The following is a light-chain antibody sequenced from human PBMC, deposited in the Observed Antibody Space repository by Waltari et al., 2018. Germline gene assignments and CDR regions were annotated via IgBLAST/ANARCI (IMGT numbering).Light chain of an antibody. CDR3: QQYMNWPRT. Sequence: EIVMTQSPATLSVSPGERVPLPCRASQNVYTNLAWYQQKPGQAPRLLIDGASTRATDIPARFSGSGSGTEFTLTISSLESEDFAIFYCQQYMNWPRTFGQGTKVEIK. CDR2: GAS. J-gene: IGKJ1*01. CDR1: QNVYTN. V-gene: IGKV3-15*01.